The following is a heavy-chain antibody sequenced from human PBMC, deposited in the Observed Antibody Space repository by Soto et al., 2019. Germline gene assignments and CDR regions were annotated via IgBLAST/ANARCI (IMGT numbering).Heavy chain of an antibody. Sequence: SGPTLVNPTQTLTLTCTFSGFSLSTSGMCVSWIRQPPGKALEWLALIDWDDDKYYSTSLKTRLTISKDTSKNQVVLTMTNMDPVDTATYYCARIRHSYYDSSGYYTNWGQGTLVTVSS. V-gene: IGHV2-70*01. J-gene: IGHJ4*02. CDR3: ARIRHSYYDSSGYYTN. D-gene: IGHD3-22*01. CDR2: IDWDDDK. CDR1: GFSLSTSGMC.